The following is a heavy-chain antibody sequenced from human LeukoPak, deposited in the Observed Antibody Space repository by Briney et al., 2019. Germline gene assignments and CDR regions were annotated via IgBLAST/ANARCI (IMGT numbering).Heavy chain of an antibody. V-gene: IGHV1-8*01. D-gene: IGHD1-26*01. CDR3: AKARDPSGSYYEEGAFDI. CDR1: GYTFTRYD. Sequence: ASVKVSCKASGYTFTRYDINWVRQATGQGLEWMGWMNPNSGNTGYAQKFQGRVTMTRNTSISTAYMELSSLRAEDMALYYCAKARDPSGSYYEEGAFDIWGQGTMVTVSS. CDR2: MNPNSGNT. J-gene: IGHJ3*02.